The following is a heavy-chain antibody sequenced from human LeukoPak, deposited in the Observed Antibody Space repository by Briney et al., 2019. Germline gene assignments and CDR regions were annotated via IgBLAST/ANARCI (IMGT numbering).Heavy chain of an antibody. Sequence: SVKVSCKASGGTFISYAISWVRQAPGQGLEWMGGIIPIFGTANYAQKFQGRVTITADESTSTAYMELSSLRSEDTAVYYCAADGLSGSGWYEELFDYWGQGTLVTVSS. J-gene: IGHJ4*02. V-gene: IGHV1-69*13. CDR1: GGTFISYA. D-gene: IGHD6-19*01. CDR3: AADGLSGSGWYEELFDY. CDR2: IIPIFGTA.